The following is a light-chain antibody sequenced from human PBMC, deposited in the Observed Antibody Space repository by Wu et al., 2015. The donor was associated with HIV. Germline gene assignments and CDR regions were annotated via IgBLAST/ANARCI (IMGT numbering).Light chain of an antibody. CDR2: EAS. Sequence: DIQMTQSPSTLSASVGDRVTITCRASQSIRSWLAWSQQRPGKAPKLLIYEASRLESGVPSRFSGSESGTEFTLTISSLQPDDFATYYCQQYDKYPWTFGRRDQGG. CDR3: QQYDKYPWT. J-gene: IGKJ1*01. V-gene: IGKV1-5*03. CDR1: QSIRSW.